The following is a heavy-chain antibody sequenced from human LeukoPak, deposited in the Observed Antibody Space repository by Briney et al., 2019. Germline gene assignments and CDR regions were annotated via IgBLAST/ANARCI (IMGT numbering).Heavy chain of an antibody. Sequence: KPSETLSLTCTVSGGSISSYYWSWIRQTPGKGLEWIGYIYYSGSTNYNPSLKSRVTISVDTSKNQFSLKLSSVTAADTAVYYCARVPRQGHLPEIHFDYWGQGTLVTVSS. CDR2: IYYSGST. V-gene: IGHV4-59*01. CDR1: GGSISSYY. CDR3: ARVPRQGHLPEIHFDY. J-gene: IGHJ4*02.